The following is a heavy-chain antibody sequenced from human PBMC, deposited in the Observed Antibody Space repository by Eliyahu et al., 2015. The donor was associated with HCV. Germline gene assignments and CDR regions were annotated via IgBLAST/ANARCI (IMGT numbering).Heavy chain of an antibody. CDR1: GFPFXSXS. Sequence: EVQLLESGGSLVQPGGSLXLSCAXXGFPFXSXSMSWVXQAPGKGLGWVSTISGSGDSTYYTDSVEGRFTISRDNSKNTLYLQMHALRAEDTAAYNCAKGGPSYCSSTSCPIDYWGQGTLVTVAS. V-gene: IGHV3-23*01. J-gene: IGHJ4*02. CDR3: AKGGPSYCSSTSCPIDY. CDR2: ISGSGDST. D-gene: IGHD2-2*01.